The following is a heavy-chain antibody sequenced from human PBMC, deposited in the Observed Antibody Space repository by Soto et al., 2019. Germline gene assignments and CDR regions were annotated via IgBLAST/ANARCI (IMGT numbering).Heavy chain of an antibody. CDR2: IYWDDDK. CDR1: GFSLSTSGVG. D-gene: IGHD2-2*01. Sequence: QITLKESGPPLVKPTQTLTLTCTFSGFSLSTSGVGVGWIRQPPGKALEWLALIYWDDDKRYSPSLKSRLTITKDTSKNPVVLTMTNMDPVDTATYYCAHYYAKGAFDIWGQGTMVTVSS. V-gene: IGHV2-5*02. J-gene: IGHJ3*02. CDR3: AHYYAKGAFDI.